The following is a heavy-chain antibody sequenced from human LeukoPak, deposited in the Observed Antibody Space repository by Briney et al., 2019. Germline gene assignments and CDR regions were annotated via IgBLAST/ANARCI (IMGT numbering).Heavy chain of an antibody. CDR1: GFTFSTYW. CDR3: ARGRDRHDY. CDR2: IKPDGSEK. Sequence: GESLRLSCAASGFTFSTYWMTWVRQAPGKGLEWVANIKPDGSEKESVHSVKGRFTISRDSAKNSLYLQMNSLRVEDTAIYYCARGRDRHDYWGQGTLVTVSS. J-gene: IGHJ4*02. V-gene: IGHV3-7*04.